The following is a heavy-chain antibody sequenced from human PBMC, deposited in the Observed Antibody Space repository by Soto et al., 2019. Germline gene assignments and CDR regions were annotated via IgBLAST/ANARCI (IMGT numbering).Heavy chain of an antibody. CDR3: VVRLAGPEAFEI. Sequence: QVQLVQSGAEAKNPGASVKVSFNASGYTVTSYYMHWVRQTPGKGLEWMGIINPSGGSTSYAQKFQGIVTMTRDTATSTVYKELSSLRAEDTAVYYCVVRLAGPEAFEIWGQGTMVTVSS. V-gene: IGHV1-46*01. CDR1: GYTVTSYY. CDR2: INPSGGST. D-gene: IGHD2-15*01. J-gene: IGHJ3*02.